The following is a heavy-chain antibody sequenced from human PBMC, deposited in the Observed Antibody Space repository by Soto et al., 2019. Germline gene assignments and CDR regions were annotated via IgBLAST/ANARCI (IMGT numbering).Heavy chain of an antibody. J-gene: IGHJ6*03. CDR3: ARRARPYFYYMDV. V-gene: IGHV3-64*01. D-gene: IGHD6-6*01. CDR2: ISSNGVGK. CDR1: GFTLSGYA. Sequence: EVQLAESGGGLAQPGGSLRLSCAASGFTLSGYAMDWVRQAPGKGLEYVSGISSNGVGKYYANSAQGRFTISRDNSKNTVYLQMGSLRPEDMAVYYCARRARPYFYYMDVWGKGTTVTVSS.